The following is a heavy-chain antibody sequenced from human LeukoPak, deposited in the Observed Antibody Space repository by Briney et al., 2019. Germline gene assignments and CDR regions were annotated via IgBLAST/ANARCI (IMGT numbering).Heavy chain of an antibody. D-gene: IGHD1-14*01. V-gene: IGHV3-53*01. Sequence: GALRLSCAASEFIVSINYMTWVRQAPGKGLEWVSLIYSRGDTKYADSVKGRFTISRDNSKNTLYLQMNSLRAEDTAVYYCAKPARTDYADYWGQGTLVTVSS. CDR1: EFIVSINY. J-gene: IGHJ4*02. CDR3: AKPARTDYADY. CDR2: IYSRGDT.